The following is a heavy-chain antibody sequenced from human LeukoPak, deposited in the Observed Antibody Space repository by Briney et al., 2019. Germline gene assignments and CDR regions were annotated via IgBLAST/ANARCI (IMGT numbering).Heavy chain of an antibody. V-gene: IGHV1-2*02. CDR1: GYTFTGYY. J-gene: IGHJ3*02. D-gene: IGHD3-22*01. CDR3: ASKIPTYYYDSSGYYDAFDI. Sequence: ASVKVSCKASGYTFTGYYMHWVRQAPGQGLGWMGWINPNSGGTNYAQKFQGRVTMTRDTSISTAYMELSRLRSDDTAVYYCASKIPTYYYDSSGYYDAFDIWGQGTMVTVSS. CDR2: INPNSGGT.